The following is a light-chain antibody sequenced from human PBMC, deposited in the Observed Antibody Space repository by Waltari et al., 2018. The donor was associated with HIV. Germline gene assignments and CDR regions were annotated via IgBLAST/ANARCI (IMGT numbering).Light chain of an antibody. Sequence: QSALTQPASVSGSPGQSRTIPCTGTSSDVGGYSYFSWYQHHPGKAPKLMIFDVSNRPSGVSDRFSGSKSGNTASLTISGLQVEDEADYYCSSYTSTTTLEVFGGGTKLTVL. CDR3: SSYTSTTTLEV. CDR2: DVS. CDR1: SSDVGGYSY. J-gene: IGLJ2*01. V-gene: IGLV2-14*03.